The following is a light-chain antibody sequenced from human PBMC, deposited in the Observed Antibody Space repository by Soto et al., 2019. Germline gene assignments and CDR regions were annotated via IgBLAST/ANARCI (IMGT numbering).Light chain of an antibody. CDR1: QGISTY. J-gene: IGKJ1*01. CDR3: QQSNSITWT. V-gene: IGKV1-39*01. CDR2: AAS. Sequence: DIQLTQSPYSLSASVGDRVTITCQASQGISTYLNWYQQKPGKAPKVLIYAASSLQSGVPSRFSGSGSETDFTLTISSLQPEDFATYSCQQSNSITWTFGQGTKVHIK.